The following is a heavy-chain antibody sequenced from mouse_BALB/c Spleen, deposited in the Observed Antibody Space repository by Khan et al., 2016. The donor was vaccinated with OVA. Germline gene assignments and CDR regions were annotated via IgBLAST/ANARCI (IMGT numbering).Heavy chain of an antibody. CDR3: ARTYGSDFDY. D-gene: IGHD1-1*01. V-gene: IGHV1-20*02. CDR2: INPHIGET. J-gene: IGHJ2*01. CDR1: GYSFTGYF. Sequence: EVQLQESGPELVKPGASVKISCKASGYSFTGYFMNWVMQSHGKSLEWIGRINPHIGETLYNQKFKGKVTLTVDESSSTVYMELRSLASEDSAVYYCARTYGSDFDYWGQGTTLTVSS.